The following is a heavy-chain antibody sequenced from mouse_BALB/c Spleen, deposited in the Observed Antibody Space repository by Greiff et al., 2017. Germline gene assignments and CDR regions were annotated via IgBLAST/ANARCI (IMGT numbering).Heavy chain of an antibody. CDR3: ARYDYDEYYFDY. CDR1: GFTFSSFG. CDR2: ISSGSSTI. J-gene: IGHJ2*01. V-gene: IGHV5-17*02. D-gene: IGHD2-4*01. Sequence: EVKLVESGGGLVQPGGSRKLSCAASGFTFSSFGMHWVRQAPEKGLEWVAYISSGSSTIYYADTVKGRFTISRDNPKNTLFLQMTSLRSEDTAMYYCARYDYDEYYFDYWGQGTTLTVSS.